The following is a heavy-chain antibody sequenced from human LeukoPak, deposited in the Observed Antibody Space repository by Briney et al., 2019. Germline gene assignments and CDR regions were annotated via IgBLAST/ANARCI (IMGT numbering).Heavy chain of an antibody. V-gene: IGHV4-59*01. J-gene: IGHJ4*02. Sequence: PSETLSLTCTVSGGSITNYYWSWTRQSPGRGLEWLGYISYSGITNYNPSLKSRVTISVDTSKNQFSLRLSSVTAADTAVYYCARGDRGYNYYFDYWGQGTLVTVSS. CDR3: ARGDRGYNYYFDY. CDR1: GGSITNYY. CDR2: ISYSGIT. D-gene: IGHD5-24*01.